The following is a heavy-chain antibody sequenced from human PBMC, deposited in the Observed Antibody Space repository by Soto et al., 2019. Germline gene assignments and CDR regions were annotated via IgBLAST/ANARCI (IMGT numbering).Heavy chain of an antibody. J-gene: IGHJ4*02. D-gene: IGHD3-10*01. V-gene: IGHV3-30*03. CDR2: ISYDGSDK. CDR3: ARGPYYGSGTLDL. CDR1: GFTFNTFG. Sequence: QVQLVESGGGVVQPGRSLRLSCAASGFTFNTFGMHWVRQAPGKGLEWLTVISYDGSDKYYADSVEGRFIISRDNTDNTLYLQINSLRPDDAAIYYCARGPYYGSGTLDLWGQGTLVNVSS.